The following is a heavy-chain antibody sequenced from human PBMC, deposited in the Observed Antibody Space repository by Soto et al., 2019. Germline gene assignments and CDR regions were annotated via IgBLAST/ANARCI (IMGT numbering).Heavy chain of an antibody. D-gene: IGHD3-3*01. CDR1: GLSISSGGFY. V-gene: IGHV4-31*03. CDR2: IDYWGST. Sequence: QVQLQESGPGLVKPSQTLSLTCTVSGLSISSGGFYWTWIRQLPGQGLEWMGHIDYWGSTYYGPSLKSRLTISRDTSENHFSLNLQSVTAADTAVYYCARGDLLTIFGWGGFDYWGQGNLVTVSS. CDR3: ARGDLLTIFGWGGFDY. J-gene: IGHJ4*02.